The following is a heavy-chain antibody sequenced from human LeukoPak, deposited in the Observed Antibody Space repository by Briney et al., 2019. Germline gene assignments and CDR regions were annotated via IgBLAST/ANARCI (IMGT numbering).Heavy chain of an antibody. J-gene: IGHJ6*02. CDR1: GGSISSYY. V-gene: IGHV4-4*07. CDR2: IYTSGST. Sequence: SETLSLTCTVSGGSISSYYWSWIRQPAGKGLEWIGRIYTSGSTNYNPSLKSRVTMSVDTSKNQFSLKLSSVTASDTAVYYCAREQPGAVRGPHYCMDVWGQGTTVTVSS. D-gene: IGHD3-10*01. CDR3: AREQPGAVRGPHYCMDV.